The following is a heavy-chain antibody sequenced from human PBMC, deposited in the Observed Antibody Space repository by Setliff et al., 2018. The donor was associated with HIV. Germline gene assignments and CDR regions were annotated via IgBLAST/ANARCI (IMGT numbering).Heavy chain of an antibody. CDR2: IIPILGIA. Sequence: QAPAQGLEWMGGIIPILGIANYAQKFQGRVTITADESTSTAYMELSSLRSEDTAVYYCAREPSGSGNYFYFDYWGQGTLVTVSS. V-gene: IGHV1-69*10. D-gene: IGHD1-26*01. CDR3: AREPSGSGNYFYFDY. J-gene: IGHJ4*02.